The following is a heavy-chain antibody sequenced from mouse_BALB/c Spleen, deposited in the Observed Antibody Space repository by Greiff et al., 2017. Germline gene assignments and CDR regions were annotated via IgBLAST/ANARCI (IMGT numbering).Heavy chain of an antibody. D-gene: IGHD1-1*02. CDR1: GYTFTSYW. Sequence: VHLVESGAELAKPGASVKLSCKASGYTFTSYWMHWVKQRPGQGLEWIGYINPSTGYTEYNQKFKDKATLTADKSSSTAYMQLSSLTSEDSAVYYCARVENYAYYDAMDYWGQGTSVTVSA. CDR3: ARVENYAYYDAMDY. CDR2: INPSTGYT. V-gene: IGHV1-7*01. J-gene: IGHJ4*01.